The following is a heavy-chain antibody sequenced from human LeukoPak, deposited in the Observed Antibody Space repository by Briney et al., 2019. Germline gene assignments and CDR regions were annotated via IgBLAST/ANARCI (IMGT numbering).Heavy chain of an antibody. D-gene: IGHD3-3*01. CDR3: ASSLFLGGYDFWSGYSDYYYMDV. Sequence: GGSLRLSSAASGVTVSSNYMSWVRQASGKGLGWVSVIYSGGSTYYADSVKGRFTISRDNSKTTLYLQMNSLRAEDTAVYYCASSLFLGGYDFWSGYSDYYYMDVWGKGTTVTVSS. J-gene: IGHJ6*03. V-gene: IGHV3-53*01. CDR1: GVTVSSNY. CDR2: IYSGGST.